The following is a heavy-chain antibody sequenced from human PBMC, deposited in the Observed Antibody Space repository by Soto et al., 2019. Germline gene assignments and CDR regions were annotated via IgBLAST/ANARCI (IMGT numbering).Heavy chain of an antibody. Sequence: SETLSLTCAVYGGSFSGYYWSWIRQPPGKGLEWIGEINHSGSTNYNPSLKSRVTISVDTSKNQFSLKLSSVTAADTAVYYCARGQPTYGDYGNYFDYWGQGTLVTVSS. J-gene: IGHJ4*02. CDR3: ARGQPTYGDYGNYFDY. CDR2: INHSGST. CDR1: GGSFSGYY. D-gene: IGHD4-17*01. V-gene: IGHV4-34*01.